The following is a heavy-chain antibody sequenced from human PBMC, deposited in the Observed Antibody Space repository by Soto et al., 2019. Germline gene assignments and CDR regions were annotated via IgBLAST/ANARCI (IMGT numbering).Heavy chain of an antibody. Sequence: ASVKVSCKASGYTFTSYGISWVRQAPGQGLEWMGWISAYNGNTNYVQKLQGRVTMTTDTSTSTAYMELSSLRSEDTAVYYCARDLAVTVTTFGYWGQGTLVTVSS. D-gene: IGHD4-17*01. V-gene: IGHV1-18*01. CDR2: ISAYNGNT. CDR1: GYTFTSYG. CDR3: ARDLAVTVTTFGY. J-gene: IGHJ4*02.